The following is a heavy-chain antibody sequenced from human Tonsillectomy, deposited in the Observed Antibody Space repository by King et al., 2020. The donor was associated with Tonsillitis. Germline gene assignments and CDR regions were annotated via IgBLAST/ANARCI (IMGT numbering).Heavy chain of an antibody. CDR3: ARDYYYRIDV. CDR1: GFAFRTSW. Sequence: VQLVESGGGLVQPGGSLTLSCVASGFAFRTSWIHWVRQAPGKGLVWVSCINSDGCNTIYADSVKGRFTFSRDNAKNTVYLQMDSLRAEDTAVYYCARDYYYRIDVWGLGTTVIVSS. V-gene: IGHV3-74*01. CDR2: INSDGCNT. J-gene: IGHJ6*02.